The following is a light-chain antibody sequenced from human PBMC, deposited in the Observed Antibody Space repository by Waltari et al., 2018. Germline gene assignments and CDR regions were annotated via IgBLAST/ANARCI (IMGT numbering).Light chain of an antibody. V-gene: IGLV1-47*01. Sequence: QSVLTQPPSASGTPGQRVTISCSGSSSNIGSYYVYWYQQLSGTAPKLLIYRNNERPSGVPDRFSGSKSGTSASLAITGLRAEDEAHYYCATWDDSLTGGVFGGGTKLAVL. CDR3: ATWDDSLTGGV. CDR1: SSNIGSYY. CDR2: RNN. J-gene: IGLJ3*02.